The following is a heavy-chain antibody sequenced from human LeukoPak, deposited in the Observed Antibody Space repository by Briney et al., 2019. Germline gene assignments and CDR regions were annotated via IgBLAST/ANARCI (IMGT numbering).Heavy chain of an antibody. Sequence: SETLSLTCTVSGYSISSGYYWGWIRQTPGKGLEWIGRVFHDGDTHYNPSLKSRVTISVDTSRNQVSLKLSSVTAADTALYYCARGGYYGSGNDFRFDPWGQGTLVTVSS. CDR2: VFHDGDT. D-gene: IGHD3-10*01. V-gene: IGHV4-38-2*02. J-gene: IGHJ5*02. CDR1: GYSISSGYY. CDR3: ARGGYYGSGNDFRFDP.